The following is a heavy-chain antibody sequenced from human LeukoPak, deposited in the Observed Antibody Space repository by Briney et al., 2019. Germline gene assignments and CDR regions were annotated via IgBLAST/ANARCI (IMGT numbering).Heavy chain of an antibody. D-gene: IGHD1-26*01. CDR1: GYSFTSYW. V-gene: IGHV5-10-1*01. J-gene: IGHJ6*02. Sequence: GESLKISCKGSGYSFTSYWIGWVRQMPGKGLEWMGRIDPSDSYAKYSPSFQGHVTIPGDESISTAYLQWSSLKASDTAMYYCARHFLGELPDMDVWGQGTTVTVSS. CDR3: ARHFLGELPDMDV. CDR2: IDPSDSYA.